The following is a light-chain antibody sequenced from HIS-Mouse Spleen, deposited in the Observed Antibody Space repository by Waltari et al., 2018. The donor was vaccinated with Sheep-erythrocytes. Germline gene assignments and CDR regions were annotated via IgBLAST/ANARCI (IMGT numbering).Light chain of an antibody. J-gene: IGLJ3*02. CDR1: SSDVGGYNY. Sequence: QSALTQPRSVSGSPGQSVTISCTGTSSDVGGYNYVSWYQQHPGKAPNLMLYDVSKRPSGVPVRFSGSKSGNTASLTVSGLQAEDEADYYCSSYAGSNNWVFGGGTKLTVL. CDR3: SSYAGSNNWV. V-gene: IGLV2-11*01. CDR2: DVS.